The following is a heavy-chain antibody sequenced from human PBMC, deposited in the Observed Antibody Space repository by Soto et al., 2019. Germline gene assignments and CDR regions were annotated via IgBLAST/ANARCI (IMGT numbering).Heavy chain of an antibody. CDR1: GITISVNY. D-gene: IGHD4-17*01. Sequence: EVQLVESGGGLVQPGGSLRLSCAASGITISVNYMSWVRQAPGKGLEWVSVIYSGGGTQYADSVRGRFTISRENSKNTLYLQMNRLRAEDTAVYYCARSAKDYVDNYRGQGTLVTVST. CDR2: IYSGGGT. J-gene: IGHJ4*02. V-gene: IGHV3-66*01. CDR3: ARSAKDYVDNY.